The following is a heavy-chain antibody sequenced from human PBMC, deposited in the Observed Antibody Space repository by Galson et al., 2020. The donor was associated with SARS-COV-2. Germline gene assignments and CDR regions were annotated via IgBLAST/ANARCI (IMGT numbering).Heavy chain of an antibody. V-gene: IGHV3-21*01. D-gene: IGHD5-18*01. CDR2: ISSSSSYI. CDR1: GFTFSSYS. J-gene: IGHJ6*03. Sequence: NSGGSLRLSCAASGFTFSSYSMNWVRQAPGKGLEWVSSISSSSSYIYYADSVKGRFTISRDTAKNTLYLQMNSLRAEDTAVYYCAQQESPYYYYMDVWGKGTTVTVSS. CDR3: AQQESPYYYYMDV.